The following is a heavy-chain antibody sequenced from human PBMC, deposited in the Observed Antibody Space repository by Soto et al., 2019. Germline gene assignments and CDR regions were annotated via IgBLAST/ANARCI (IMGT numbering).Heavy chain of an antibody. J-gene: IGHJ4*02. CDR2: IYYSGST. Sequence: PPETLSLTCTVSGGSISSGDYYWSWIRQPPGKGLEWIGYIYYSGSTYYNPSLKSRVTISVDTSKNQFSLKLSSVTAADTAVYYCARASYYDSSGYTYYFDYWGQGTLVTVSS. CDR3: ARASYYDSSGYTYYFDY. V-gene: IGHV4-30-4*01. CDR1: GGSISSGDYY. D-gene: IGHD3-22*01.